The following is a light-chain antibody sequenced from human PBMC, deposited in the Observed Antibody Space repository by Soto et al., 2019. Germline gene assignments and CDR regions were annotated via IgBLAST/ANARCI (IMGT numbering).Light chain of an antibody. CDR1: QTIGKF. CDR3: PQSYTTPTT. Sequence: DIQMTQSPSSLSASVGDGVTITCRASQTIGKFLNWYHQKPGKAPNLLIYGASNLQSGVPSRFSGSGSGTEFTLTISSLQPEDFATYYCPQSYTTPTTFGGGTKVDIK. CDR2: GAS. J-gene: IGKJ4*01. V-gene: IGKV1-39*01.